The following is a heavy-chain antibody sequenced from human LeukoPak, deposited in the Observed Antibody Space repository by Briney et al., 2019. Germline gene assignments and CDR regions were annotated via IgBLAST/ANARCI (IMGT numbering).Heavy chain of an antibody. D-gene: IGHD2-2*01. CDR3: AREAVVVPAARVLDYYYYGMDV. CDR1: GFTVGSSF. CDR2: IYSGGST. V-gene: IGHV3-53*01. J-gene: IGHJ6*02. Sequence: GGSLRLSCAASGFTVGSSFMSWVRQAPGKGLEWVSVIYSGGSTYYADSVKGRFTISRDNSKNTLYLQMNSLRAEDTAVYYCAREAVVVPAARVLDYYYYGMDVWGQGTTVTASS.